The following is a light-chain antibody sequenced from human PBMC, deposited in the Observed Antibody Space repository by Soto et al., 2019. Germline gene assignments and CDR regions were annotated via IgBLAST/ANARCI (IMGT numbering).Light chain of an antibody. Sequence: QSVLTQPASLSGSPGQSITISCTGTSSDIGAYDYVSWFQQHPGKAPKLMISEVNNRPSGVSNRFSGSKSGNTASLAISGLQAEDEADYYCSSYATGGSTPYVFGTGTKVTVL. J-gene: IGLJ1*01. CDR3: SSYATGGSTPYV. CDR2: EVN. V-gene: IGLV2-14*01. CDR1: SSDIGAYDY.